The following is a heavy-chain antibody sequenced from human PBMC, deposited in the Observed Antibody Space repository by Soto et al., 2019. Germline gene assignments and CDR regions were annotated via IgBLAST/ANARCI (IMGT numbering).Heavy chain of an antibody. CDR3: ARESGGGKALWFGELEVFDY. D-gene: IGHD3-10*01. Sequence: EVQLVESGGGLVQPGGSLRLSCAASGFTFSSYWMSWVRQAPGKGLEWVANIKQDGSEKYYVDSVKGRFTIPRDNAKNSPGRKMSRVRAEARAVNYCARESGGGKALWFGELEVFDYWGQGTLVTVSS. V-gene: IGHV3-7*01. J-gene: IGHJ4*02. CDR1: GFTFSSYW. CDR2: IKQDGSEK.